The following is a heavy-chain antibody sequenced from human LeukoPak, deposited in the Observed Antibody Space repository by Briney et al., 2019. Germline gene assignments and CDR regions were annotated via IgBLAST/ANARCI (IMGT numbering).Heavy chain of an antibody. J-gene: IGHJ4*02. CDR2: IYYSGST. CDR3: ARNKGSSWIDY. V-gene: IGHV4-28*01. D-gene: IGHD6-13*01. Sequence: SDTLSLTCAVSGYSISSNWWGWIRQPPGKGLEWIGYIYYSGSTYYNPSLKSRVTMSVDTSKNQFSLKLSSVTAVDTAVYYCARNKGSSWIDYWGQGTLATVSS. CDR1: GYSISSNW.